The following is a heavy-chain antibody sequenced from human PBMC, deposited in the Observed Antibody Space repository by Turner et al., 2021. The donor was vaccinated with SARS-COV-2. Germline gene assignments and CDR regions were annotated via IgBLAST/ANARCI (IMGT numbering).Heavy chain of an antibody. CDR2: IYYSGST. V-gene: IGHV4-39*01. CDR3: AGERIQLRSAGYGMDV. D-gene: IGHD5-18*01. CDR1: GGPISSSSYY. J-gene: IGHJ6*02. Sequence: QLQLPESGPGLVKPSETLSLTCTVSGGPISSSSYYWGWIRQPPGKGLEWIGSIYYSGSTYYNPSLKSRVTISVDTSKIQFSLRLRSVTAADTAVYYCAGERIQLRSAGYGMDVWGQGTTVTVSS.